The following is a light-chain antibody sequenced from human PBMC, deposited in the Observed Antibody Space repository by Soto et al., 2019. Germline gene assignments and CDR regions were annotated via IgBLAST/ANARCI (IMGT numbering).Light chain of an antibody. V-gene: IGLV1-47*01. J-gene: IGLJ2*01. Sequence: QSVLTQPPSASGTPGQRVTISCSGSSSNIGSNYVYGYQQLPGTVPQLLIYRNNERPSGVPDRFSGSKSGTSASLAISGLRSGDEADYYCAAWDDSLSGVVFGGGTKLTVL. CDR2: RNN. CDR3: AAWDDSLSGVV. CDR1: SSNIGSNY.